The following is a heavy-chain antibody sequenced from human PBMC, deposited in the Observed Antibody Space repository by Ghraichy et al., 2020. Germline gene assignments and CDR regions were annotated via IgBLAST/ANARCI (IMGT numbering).Heavy chain of an antibody. CDR3: ARVASSGALDAFDM. Sequence: ASVKVSCKASGYTFTSYDINWVRQATGQGLEWMGWMNPNSGNTGYAQKFQGIFTMTRNTSTSTAYMELSSLRSEDTAVYYCARVASSGALDAFDMWGQGTMVTVSS. CDR2: MNPNSGNT. J-gene: IGHJ3*02. D-gene: IGHD3-10*01. CDR1: GYTFTSYD. V-gene: IGHV1-8*01.